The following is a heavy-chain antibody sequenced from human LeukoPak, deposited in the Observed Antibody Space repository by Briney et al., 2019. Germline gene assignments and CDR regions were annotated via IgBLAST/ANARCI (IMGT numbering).Heavy chain of an antibody. D-gene: IGHD3-10*01. J-gene: IGHJ4*02. CDR1: GFTVGSNY. CDR3: ARENYYGSGSYEYYFDY. V-gene: IGHV3-66*01. Sequence: PGGSLRLSCAASGFTVGSNYMSWVRQAPGKGLEWVSVIYSGGSTYYADSVKGRFTISRDNSKNTLYLQMNSLRAEDTAVYYCARENYYGSGSYEYYFDYWGQGTLVTVSS. CDR2: IYSGGST.